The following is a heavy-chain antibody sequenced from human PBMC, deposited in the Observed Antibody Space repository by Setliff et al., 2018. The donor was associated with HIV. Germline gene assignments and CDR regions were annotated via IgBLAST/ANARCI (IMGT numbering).Heavy chain of an antibody. CDR1: TESLTRYD. CDR2: IDDSGSI. V-gene: IGHV4-34*01. D-gene: IGHD3-10*01. J-gene: IGHJ5*02. CDR3: ARVKSIKTTLVRLWPRFDL. Sequence: SETLSLTCAVYTESLTRYDWAWIRQSPEKGLEWIGEIDDSGSIIYNPSLQSRFTMSVDTSKNQFSLKVRSLTAADTGLYYCARVKSIKTTLVRLWPRFDLWGQGTQVTVSS.